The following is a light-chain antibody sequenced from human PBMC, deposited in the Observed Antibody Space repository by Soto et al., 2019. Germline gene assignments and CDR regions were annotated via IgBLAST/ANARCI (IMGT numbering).Light chain of an antibody. J-gene: IGKJ1*01. CDR2: DAS. CDR1: QSVSSY. Sequence: SPGTLSLSPGERATLSCRASQSVSSYLAWYQQKPGQAPRLLIYDASNRATGIPARFSGSGSGTEFTLTISSLQSEDFAVYYCQQYNNWPRTFGQGTKVDIK. V-gene: IGKV3D-15*01. CDR3: QQYNNWPRT.